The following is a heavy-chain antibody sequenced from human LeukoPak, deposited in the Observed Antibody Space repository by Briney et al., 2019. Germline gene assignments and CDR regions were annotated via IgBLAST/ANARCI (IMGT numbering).Heavy chain of an antibody. D-gene: IGHD3-22*01. CDR3: AREVSYYYDSSGYYYFDY. CDR1: GGTFSSYA. CDR2: IIPILGIA. Sequence: RASVMVSCKASGGTFSSYAISWVRQAPGQGLEWMGRIIPILGIANYAQKFQGRVTITADKSTSTAYMELSSLRSEDTAVYYCAREVSYYYDSSGYYYFDYWGQGTLVTVSS. V-gene: IGHV1-69*04. J-gene: IGHJ4*02.